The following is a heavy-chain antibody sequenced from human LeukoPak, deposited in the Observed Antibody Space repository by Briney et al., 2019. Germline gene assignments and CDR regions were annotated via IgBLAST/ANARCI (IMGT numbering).Heavy chain of an antibody. Sequence: GGSLRLSCAASGFTLRSYAMSWVRQAPGKGLEWVASMSGSGGSTYYADTVKGRFTISRDNSKNTLYLQVNSLRAEDTAVYYCAREGWEELGHYFDYWGQGTGVTVSS. CDR3: AREGWEELGHYFDY. CDR1: GFTLRSYA. CDR2: MSGSGGST. D-gene: IGHD1-26*01. V-gene: IGHV3-23*01. J-gene: IGHJ4*02.